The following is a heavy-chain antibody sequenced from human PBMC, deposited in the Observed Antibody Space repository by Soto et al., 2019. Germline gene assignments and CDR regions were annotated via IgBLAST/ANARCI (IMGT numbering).Heavy chain of an antibody. J-gene: IGHJ5*02. CDR2: IYATGTT. CDR1: VASISGFY. CDR3: VRDGTKTLRDWFDP. D-gene: IGHD1-1*01. Sequence: XETLSLTCTVSVASISGFYWSWIRNSAGKGLEWIGRIYATGTTDYNPSLKSRVMMSVDTSKKQFSLKLRSVTAADTAVYYCVRDGTKTLRDWFDPWGQGSSVTVSS. V-gene: IGHV4-4*07.